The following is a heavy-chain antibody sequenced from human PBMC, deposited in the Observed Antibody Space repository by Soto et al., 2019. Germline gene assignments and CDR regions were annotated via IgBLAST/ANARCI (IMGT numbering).Heavy chain of an antibody. CDR2: ISSNGAST. J-gene: IGHJ3*02. CDR1: GFIFRSYT. Sequence: RGSLRLSCSASGFIFRSYTPDCVSQAPGKGLEYVSAISSNGASTYDTDSVKDRFIISRDNSKNTLYLQMRGLRAEDTSVSYCVRGGYSYADSVLDIGGQGTMVTVSS. CDR3: VRGGYSYADSVLDI. V-gene: IGHV3-64D*06. D-gene: IGHD3-16*01.